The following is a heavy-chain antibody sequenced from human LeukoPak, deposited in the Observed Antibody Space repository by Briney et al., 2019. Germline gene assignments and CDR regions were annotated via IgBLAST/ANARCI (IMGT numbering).Heavy chain of an antibody. J-gene: IGHJ5*02. V-gene: IGHV1-69*06. CDR1: GGTFIIYA. CDR3: ARRGIAAAYNWFDP. CDR2: IIPICGTT. D-gene: IGHD6-13*01. Sequence: GASVTVSCKPSGGTFIIYAITWVRQTPGQGLEWMGGIIPICGTTNYTQKFQDRGTITADKSTSTAYMKLSSLRSEDTAVYYCARRGIAAAYNWFDPWGQGTLVTVSS.